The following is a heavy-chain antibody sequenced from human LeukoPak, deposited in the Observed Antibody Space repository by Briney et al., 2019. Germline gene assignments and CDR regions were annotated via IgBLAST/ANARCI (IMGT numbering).Heavy chain of an antibody. J-gene: IGHJ3*02. CDR2: IYPGDSDT. D-gene: IGHD2-21*02. CDR3: ARWVTADRGKKDAFDI. Sequence: GESLKISCTASGYSFTTYWIGWVRHMPGKGLEWMGVIYPGDSDTRYSPSFQGQVTISADKSIKTAYLQWSSLKASDTAIYHCARWVTADRGKKDAFDIWGQGTMVTVSS. V-gene: IGHV5-51*01. CDR1: GYSFTTYW.